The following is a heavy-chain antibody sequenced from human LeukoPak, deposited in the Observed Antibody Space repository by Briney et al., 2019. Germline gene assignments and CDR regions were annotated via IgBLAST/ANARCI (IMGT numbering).Heavy chain of an antibody. Sequence: PGGSLRLSCAASGFTVTNNYINWVRQAPGKGLEWVSVIYTGGATYYADSVKGRFGISRQNSKNTIYLQMSSLRTEDTAVYYCATFHLRDMIFGVDDSRYGMDVWGQGTTVTVS. V-gene: IGHV3-53*04. D-gene: IGHD3/OR15-3a*01. J-gene: IGHJ6*02. CDR1: GFTVTNNY. CDR3: ATFHLRDMIFGVDDSRYGMDV. CDR2: IYTGGAT.